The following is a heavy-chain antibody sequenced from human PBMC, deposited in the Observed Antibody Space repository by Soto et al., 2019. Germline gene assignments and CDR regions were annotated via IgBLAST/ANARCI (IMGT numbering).Heavy chain of an antibody. Sequence: SETLSLTCAVYGGSFSGYYWSWIRQPPGKGLEWIGEINHSGSTNYNPPLKSRVTISVDTSKNQFSLKLSSVTAADTAVYYCARAITHYDSSGYQYYYYGMDVWGQGTTVTVSS. D-gene: IGHD3-22*01. CDR1: GGSFSGYY. CDR3: ARAITHYDSSGYQYYYYGMDV. J-gene: IGHJ6*02. CDR2: INHSGST. V-gene: IGHV4-34*01.